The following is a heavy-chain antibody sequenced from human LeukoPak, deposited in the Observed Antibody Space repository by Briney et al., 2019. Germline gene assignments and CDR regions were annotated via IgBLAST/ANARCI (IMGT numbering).Heavy chain of an antibody. V-gene: IGHV4-59*12. CDR2: IYYSGST. J-gene: IGHJ3*02. Sequence: PSETLSLTCTVSGGSISSYYWSWIRQPPGKGLEWIGYIYYSGSTNYNPSLKSRVTISVDTSKNQFSLKLSSVTAADTAVYYCARDLITFGGVIVTGDDAFDIWGQGTMVTVSS. CDR3: ARDLITFGGVIVTGDDAFDI. CDR1: GGSISSYY. D-gene: IGHD3-16*02.